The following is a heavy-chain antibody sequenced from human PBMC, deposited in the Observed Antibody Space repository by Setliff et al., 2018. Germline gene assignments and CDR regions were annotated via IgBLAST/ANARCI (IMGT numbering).Heavy chain of an antibody. CDR3: ARGQTLRHFDWPTAFDY. J-gene: IGHJ4*02. V-gene: IGHV1-18*01. CDR2: ISAYNGHT. Sequence: RASVKVSCKASGYNFAESIVSWVRQAPGQGLEWMGWISAYNGHTYSAQKFQARVTLTTDTSTNMAYMELRSLTSDDTAVYYCARGQTLRHFDWPTAFDYWGLGTLVTVSS. CDR1: GYNFAESI. D-gene: IGHD3-9*01.